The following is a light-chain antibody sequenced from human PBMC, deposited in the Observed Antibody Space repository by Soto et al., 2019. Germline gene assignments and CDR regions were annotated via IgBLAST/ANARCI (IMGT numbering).Light chain of an antibody. J-gene: IGLJ3*02. CDR1: SSDVSGYNY. V-gene: IGLV2-11*01. CDR2: EVS. Sequence: QSVLTQPRSVSGSPGQSVTISCTGTSSDVSGYNYVSWYQQHPGKAPKIVISEVSRRPSGVPDRFSGSKSGNTASLTISGLQPDDEADYYCCSHAGTYTWVFGGGTKLTVL. CDR3: CSHAGTYTWV.